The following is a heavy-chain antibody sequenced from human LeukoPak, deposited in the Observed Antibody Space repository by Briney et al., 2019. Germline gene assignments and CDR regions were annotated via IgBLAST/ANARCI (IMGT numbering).Heavy chain of an antibody. V-gene: IGHV3-23*01. CDR2: ISGSGGST. Sequence: GGSLRLSCAASGFTFSSYAMGWVRQAPGKGLEWVSAISGSGGSTYYADSVKGRFTISRDNSKNTLYLQMNSLRAEDTAVYYCAKKYYGGTTYFDYWGQGTLVTVSS. J-gene: IGHJ4*02. CDR1: GFTFSSYA. D-gene: IGHD4-23*01. CDR3: AKKYYGGTTYFDY.